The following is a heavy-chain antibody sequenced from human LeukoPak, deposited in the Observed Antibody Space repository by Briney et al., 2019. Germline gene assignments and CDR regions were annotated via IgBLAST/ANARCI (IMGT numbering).Heavy chain of an antibody. CDR1: GFTFDDYG. CDR3: ARGGTSYDFCSGYYFESSPFDY. J-gene: IGHJ4*02. CDR2: IYWNGDST. D-gene: IGHD3-3*01. Sequence: GGSLRLSCAASGFTFDDYGMSWVRQVPGKGLEWASGIYWNGDSTGYADSVKGRFTISRDNAKNSLYLQMNSLRVEDTALYHCARGGTSYDFCSGYYFESSPFDYWGQGTLVTVSS. V-gene: IGHV3-20*01.